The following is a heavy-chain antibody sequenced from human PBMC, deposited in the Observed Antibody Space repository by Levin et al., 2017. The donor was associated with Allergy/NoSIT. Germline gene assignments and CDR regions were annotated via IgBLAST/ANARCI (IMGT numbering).Heavy chain of an antibody. CDR1: GFTFDDYT. CDR3: AKDIEPGIAAAGELTGWH. Sequence: GESLKISCAASGFTFDDYTMHWVRQAPGKGLEWVSLISWDGGSTYYADSVKGRFTISRDNSKNSLYLQMNSLRTEDTALYYCAKDIEPGIAAAGELTGWHWGQGTLVTVSS. D-gene: IGHD6-13*01. J-gene: IGHJ1*01. V-gene: IGHV3-43*01. CDR2: ISWDGGST.